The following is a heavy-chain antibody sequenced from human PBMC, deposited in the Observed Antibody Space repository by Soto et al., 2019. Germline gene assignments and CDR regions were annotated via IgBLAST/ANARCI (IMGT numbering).Heavy chain of an antibody. J-gene: IGHJ4*02. D-gene: IGHD2-21*01. Sequence: QVQLVESGGGVVQPGRSLRLSCAASGFTFSSHGMHWVRQAPGKGLEWVAVISYDGSNKYYADSVKGRFTISRDNSKNTLYLQMNSLRAEDTAVYYCAKRGQSAPYYWGQGTLVTVSS. V-gene: IGHV3-30*18. CDR2: ISYDGSNK. CDR3: AKRGQSAPYY. CDR1: GFTFSSHG.